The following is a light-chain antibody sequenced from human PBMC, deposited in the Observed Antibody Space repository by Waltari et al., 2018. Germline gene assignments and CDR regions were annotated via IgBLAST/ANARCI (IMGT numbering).Light chain of an antibody. Sequence: QSALTQPRSVSGSPVQSVTISCIGTSSDVGGYNYVSGYQQYPGKAPKLVIYDVNKRPSGVPDRFSGSKSGNTASLTISGLQAEDEADYYCCSYAGSSTFYVFGSGTEVTV. CDR1: SSDVGGYNY. V-gene: IGLV2-11*01. CDR3: CSYAGSSTFYV. J-gene: IGLJ1*01. CDR2: DVN.